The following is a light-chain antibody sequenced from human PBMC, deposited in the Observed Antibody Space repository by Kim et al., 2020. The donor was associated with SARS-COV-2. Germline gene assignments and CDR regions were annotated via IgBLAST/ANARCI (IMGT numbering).Light chain of an antibody. J-gene: IGLJ2*01. CDR2: GRN. V-gene: IGLV3-19*01. CDR3: QSRNSGGNVV. Sequence: SSELTQDPAVSVALGQTVRITCQGDSLRSYYATWYQQKPRQAPVLVIYGRNNRPSGIPDRFSGSTSGNTASLTISGAQAEDEADFYCQSRNSGGNVVFGVGTQLTVL. CDR1: SLRSYY.